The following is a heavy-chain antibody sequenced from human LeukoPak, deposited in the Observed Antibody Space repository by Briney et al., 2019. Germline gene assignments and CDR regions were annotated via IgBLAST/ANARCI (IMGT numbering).Heavy chain of an antibody. CDR3: AREAAAAGENYFDY. V-gene: IGHV1-8*01. D-gene: IGHD6-13*01. CDR2: MNPNSGNT. Sequence: GASVKVSCKASGYTFTSYDINWVRQATGQGLEWMGWMNPNSGNTGYAQKFQGRVTMTRDTSISTAYMELSRLRSDDTAVYYCAREAAAAGENYFDYWGQGTLVTVSS. J-gene: IGHJ4*02. CDR1: GYTFTSYD.